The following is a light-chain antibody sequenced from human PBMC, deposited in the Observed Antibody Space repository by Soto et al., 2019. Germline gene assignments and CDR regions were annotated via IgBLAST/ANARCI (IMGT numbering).Light chain of an antibody. CDR2: DVS. Sequence: QSALTQPASVSGSPGQSITISCTGTSSDIGGYNYVSWYQQHPGKDPKLIIYDVSDRPSGVSNRFSGSKSGNTASLTISGLQAEDEADYYCSSYTGSSTLYVFGTGTKVTVL. V-gene: IGLV2-14*01. J-gene: IGLJ1*01. CDR1: SSDIGGYNY. CDR3: SSYTGSSTLYV.